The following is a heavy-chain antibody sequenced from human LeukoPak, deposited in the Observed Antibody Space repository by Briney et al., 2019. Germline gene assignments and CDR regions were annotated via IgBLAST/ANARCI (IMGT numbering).Heavy chain of an antibody. Sequence: SQTLSLTCAISGDSVSSNLVTWNWIRQSPSRGLEWLGRTYYRSKWSNDYGDSVKSQITINPDTSKNQFSLQLNSVTPEDTAVYYCARVRSGIFEYWGQGTLVTVSS. J-gene: IGHJ4*02. CDR1: GDSVSSNLVT. V-gene: IGHV6-1*01. CDR3: ARVRSGIFEY. D-gene: IGHD3-10*01. CDR2: TYYRSKWSN.